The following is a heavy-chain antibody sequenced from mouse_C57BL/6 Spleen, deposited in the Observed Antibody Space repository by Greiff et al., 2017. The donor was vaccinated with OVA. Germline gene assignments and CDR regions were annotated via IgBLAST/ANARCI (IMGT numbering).Heavy chain of an antibody. D-gene: IGHD1-1*01. CDR2: IDPEDGET. CDR3: ARGSCFTTVVAPV. CDR1: GFNITDYY. V-gene: IGHV14-2*01. Sequence: VQLQQSGAELVKPGASVKLSCTASGFNITDYYMHWVKQRTEQGLEWIGRIDPEDGETKYTQKFKGKATITADTSSSTAYLQLSSLTSEDTAVXCGARGSCFTTVVAPVWGQGTLVTVSA. J-gene: IGHJ3*01.